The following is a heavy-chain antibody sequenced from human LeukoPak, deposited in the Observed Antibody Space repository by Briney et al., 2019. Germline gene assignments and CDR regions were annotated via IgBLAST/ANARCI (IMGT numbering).Heavy chain of an antibody. J-gene: IGHJ4*02. CDR1: GFTFSSYS. CDR2: ISSSSSYI. V-gene: IGHV3-21*01. CDR3: ASRLTYSGSYYGVDY. Sequence: SGGSLRLSCAASGFTFSSYSMNWVRQAPGKGLEWVSSISSSSSYIYYADSVKGRFTISRDNAKNSLYLQMNRLRAEDTAVYYCASRLTYSGSYYGVDYWGQGTLVTVSS. D-gene: IGHD1-26*01.